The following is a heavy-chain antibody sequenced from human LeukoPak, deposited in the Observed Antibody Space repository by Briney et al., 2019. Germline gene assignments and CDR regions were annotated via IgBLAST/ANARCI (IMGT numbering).Heavy chain of an antibody. D-gene: IGHD6-19*01. V-gene: IGHV3-30*18. CDR3: AKDRRGQWLVNVADY. J-gene: IGHJ4*02. CDR2: ISYDGSNK. CDR1: GFTFSSYG. Sequence: TGGSLRLSCAASGFTFSSYGMHWVRQAPGKGLEWVAVISYDGSNKYYADSVKGRFTISRDNSKNTLYLQMNSLRAEDTAVYYCAKDRRGQWLVNVADYWGQGTLVTVSS.